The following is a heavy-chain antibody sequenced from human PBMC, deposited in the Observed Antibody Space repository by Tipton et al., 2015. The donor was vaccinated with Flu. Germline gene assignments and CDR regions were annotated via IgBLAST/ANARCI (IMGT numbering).Heavy chain of an antibody. J-gene: IGHJ2*01. CDR2: VSRTGST. Sequence: TLSLTCAVSGDSISSDFYWAWIRQFPGKGLEWIGTVSRTGSTIYNPSLKSRVTISIDTSKNQFSLKLASVTAADTAVYYCARRLPPWYFDLWGRGTLVTVSS. CDR1: GDSISSDFY. D-gene: IGHD3-16*01. CDR3: ARRLPPWYFDL. V-gene: IGHV4-38-2*01.